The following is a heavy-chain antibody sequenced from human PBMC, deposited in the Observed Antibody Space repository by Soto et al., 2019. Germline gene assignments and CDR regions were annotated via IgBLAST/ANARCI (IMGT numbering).Heavy chain of an antibody. V-gene: IGHV3-23*01. CDR1: GFTFSSYA. CDR3: AQDENGLYYAWLQRQYFQH. Sequence: EVQLLESGGGLVQPGGSLRLSCAASGFTFSSYAMSWVRQAPGKGLEWVSAISGSGGSTYYADSVKGRFTISRDNAKNTLYLQITSLRAEDTAVYYCAQDENGLYYAWLQRQYFQHWGQGTLVTVSS. D-gene: IGHD3-16*01. J-gene: IGHJ1*01. CDR2: ISGSGGST.